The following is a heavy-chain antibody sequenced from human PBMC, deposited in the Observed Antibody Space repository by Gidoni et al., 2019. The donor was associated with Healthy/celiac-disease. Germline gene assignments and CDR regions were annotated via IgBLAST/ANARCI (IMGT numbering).Heavy chain of an antibody. J-gene: IGHJ1*01. Sequence: QVQLVESGGGVVQPGRSLRLSFAASGFPFSSYAMHWVRQAPGKGLEWVAVISYDGSNKYYADSVKGRFTISRDNSKNTLYLQMNSLRAEDTAVYYCARDMRGYSSGWGLQHWGQGTLVTVSS. CDR3: ARDMRGYSSGWGLQH. V-gene: IGHV3-30-3*01. CDR1: GFPFSSYA. D-gene: IGHD6-19*01. CDR2: ISYDGSNK.